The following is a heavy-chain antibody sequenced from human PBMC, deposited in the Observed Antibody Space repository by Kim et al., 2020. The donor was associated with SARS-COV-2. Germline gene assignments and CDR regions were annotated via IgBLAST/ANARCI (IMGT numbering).Heavy chain of an antibody. J-gene: IGHJ6*02. V-gene: IGHV1-46*01. CDR2: INPSGGST. Sequence: ASVKVSCKASGYTFTSYYMHWVRQAPGQGLEWMGIINPSGGSTSYAQKFQGRVTMTRDTSTSTVYMELSSLRSEDTAVYYCARDGEEGATKPWLYYYYYYGMDVWGQGTTVTVSS. CDR3: ARDGEEGATKPWLYYYYYYGMDV. CDR1: GYTFTSYY. D-gene: IGHD1-26*01.